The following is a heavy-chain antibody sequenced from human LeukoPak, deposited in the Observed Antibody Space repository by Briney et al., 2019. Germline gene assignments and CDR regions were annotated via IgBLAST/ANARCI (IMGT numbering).Heavy chain of an antibody. V-gene: IGHV3-7*01. J-gene: IGHJ4*02. Sequence: PGGSLRLSCAASGFSFSNYWMSWVRQAPGKGLEWVANIQQDGSDKYYVDSVKGRFTISRDNAKNSLYLQMNSLRAEDTAVYYCARELGSYSSSSQGDYLGQGTLVTVSS. D-gene: IGHD6-6*01. CDR1: GFSFSNYW. CDR2: IQQDGSDK. CDR3: ARELGSYSSSSQGDY.